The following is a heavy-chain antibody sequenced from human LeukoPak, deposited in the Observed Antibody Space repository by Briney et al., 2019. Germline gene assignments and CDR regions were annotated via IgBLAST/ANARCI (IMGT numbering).Heavy chain of an antibody. CDR1: GFTFSSYA. D-gene: IGHD3-22*01. CDR3: AKDMDYDSSGYYYTDNWFDP. J-gene: IGHJ5*02. Sequence: GGSLRHSCAASGFTFSSYAMHWVRQAPGKGLEWVAVISYDGSNKYYADSVKGRFTISRDNSKNTLYLQMNSLRAEDTAVYYCAKDMDYDSSGYYYTDNWFDPWGQGTLVTVSS. CDR2: ISYDGSNK. V-gene: IGHV3-30*04.